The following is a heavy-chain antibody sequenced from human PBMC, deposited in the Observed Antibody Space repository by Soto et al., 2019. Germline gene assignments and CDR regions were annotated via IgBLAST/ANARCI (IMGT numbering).Heavy chain of an antibody. D-gene: IGHD3-3*02. J-gene: IGHJ4*02. CDR2: IYRSGST. CDR3: ATRIFGNSHFDY. V-gene: IGHV4-4*02. CDR1: GYSISSSNL. Sequence: SETLSLTCAVSGYSISSSNLWSSVRQPPGKGLEWIGEIYRSGSTNYSPSLMSRVTISVDKSKNQFSLNLRSVTAADTAVYYCATRIFGNSHFDYWGQGALVTVSS.